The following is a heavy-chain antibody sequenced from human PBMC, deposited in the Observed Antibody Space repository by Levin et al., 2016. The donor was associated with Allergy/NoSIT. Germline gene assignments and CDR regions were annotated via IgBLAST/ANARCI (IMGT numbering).Heavy chain of an antibody. V-gene: IGHV3-33*06. CDR3: AKVKTLWAAAAGYYFDY. D-gene: IGHD6-13*01. CDR2: IWYDGSNK. Sequence: WIRQPPGKGLEWVAVIWYDGSNKYYADSVKGRFTISRDNSKNTLYLQMNSLRAEDTAVYYCAKVKTLWAAAAGYYFDYWGQGTLVTVSS. J-gene: IGHJ4*02.